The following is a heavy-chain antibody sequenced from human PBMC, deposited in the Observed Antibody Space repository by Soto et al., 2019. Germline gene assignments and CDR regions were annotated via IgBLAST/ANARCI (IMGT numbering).Heavy chain of an antibody. CDR1: GFTFSSYA. Sequence: PGGFLRLSCAASGFTFSSYAMHWVRQAPGKGLEWVAVISYDGGNKYYADSVKGRFTISRDNSKNTLYLQMNSLRAEDTAVFYCGRGGSDSPMAPGYWGQGTLVTVSS. D-gene: IGHD5-18*01. V-gene: IGHV3-30-3*01. J-gene: IGHJ4*02. CDR2: ISYDGGNK. CDR3: GRGGSDSPMAPGY.